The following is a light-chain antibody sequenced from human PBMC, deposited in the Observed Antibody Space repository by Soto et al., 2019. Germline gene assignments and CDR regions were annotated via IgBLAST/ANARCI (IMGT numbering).Light chain of an antibody. V-gene: IGLV2-14*01. CDR3: NSYTSSSTLV. Sequence: QSVLTQPASVSGSPGQSITISCTGTSSDVGGYNYVSWYQHHPGKAPKLIIYEVSNRPSGVSNRFSGSKSGNTASLTISGLQAEDEADYYCNSYTSSSTLVFGTGTKLTVL. CDR2: EVS. CDR1: SSDVGGYNY. J-gene: IGLJ1*01.